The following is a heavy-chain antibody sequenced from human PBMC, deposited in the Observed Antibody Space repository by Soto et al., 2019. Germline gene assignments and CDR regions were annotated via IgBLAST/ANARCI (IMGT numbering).Heavy chain of an antibody. D-gene: IGHD3-9*01. CDR1: GGSFSSYA. CDR3: ARGISNILTGYYGY. Sequence: SVKVSCKASGGSFSSYAISWVRQAPGQGLEWMGGIIPIFGTANYAQKFQGRVTITADKSTSTAYMELSSLRSEDTAVYYCARGISNILTGYYGYWGQGTLVTVSS. V-gene: IGHV1-69*06. J-gene: IGHJ4*02. CDR2: IIPIFGTA.